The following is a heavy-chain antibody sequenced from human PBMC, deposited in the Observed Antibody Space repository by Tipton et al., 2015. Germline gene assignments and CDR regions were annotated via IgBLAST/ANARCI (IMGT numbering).Heavy chain of an antibody. D-gene: IGHD1-14*01. CDR1: GGSISSSGYY. CDR3: ARLGIPEGGMDV. Sequence: TLSLTCSVSGGSISSSGYYWSWIRQHPGKGLERIGYIYYSGSTYFNPSLHYNPSLKSRVTISVDTSKNHFSLKLSSVTAADTAVYFCARLGIPEGGMDVWGQGTTVTVSS. J-gene: IGHJ6*02. CDR2: IYYSGST. V-gene: IGHV4-31*03.